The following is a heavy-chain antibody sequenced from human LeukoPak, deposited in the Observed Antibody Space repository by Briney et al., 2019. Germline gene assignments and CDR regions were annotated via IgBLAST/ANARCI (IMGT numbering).Heavy chain of an antibody. Sequence: ASVKVSCKASGYTFTSFDMNWVRQATGQGLEWMGWMNPNSGNTGYAQKFQGRVTMTRNTSISTAYMELSSLRSEDTAVYYCARGLRYCSGGRCYFSPPYYYYMDVWGKGTTVTISS. J-gene: IGHJ6*03. CDR2: MNPNSGNT. D-gene: IGHD2-15*01. CDR1: GYTFTSFD. CDR3: ARGLRYCSGGRCYFSPPYYYYMDV. V-gene: IGHV1-8*01.